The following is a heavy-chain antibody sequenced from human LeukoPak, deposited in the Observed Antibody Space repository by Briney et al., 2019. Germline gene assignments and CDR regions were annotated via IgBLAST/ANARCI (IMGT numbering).Heavy chain of an antibody. CDR2: INTDGSTT. CDR1: GFTFSTYW. J-gene: IGHJ4*02. CDR3: ARGAIGTPTVDY. Sequence: GGSLRLSCAASGFTFSTYWMHWVRQAPGKGLAWLSRINTDGSTTTYADSVKGRFTISRDNAKNTLYLQVNSLRAEDTAVYYCARGAIGTPTVDYWGQGTLVTLSS. D-gene: IGHD2-15*01. V-gene: IGHV3-74*01.